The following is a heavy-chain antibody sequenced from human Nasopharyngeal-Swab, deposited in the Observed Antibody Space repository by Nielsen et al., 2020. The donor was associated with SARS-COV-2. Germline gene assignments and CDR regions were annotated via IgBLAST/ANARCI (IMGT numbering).Heavy chain of an antibody. CDR3: ARTSYYGSGSLDY. CDR2: IKEDGSEK. V-gene: IGHV3-7*03. D-gene: IGHD3-10*01. J-gene: IGHJ4*02. CDR1: GFTFTSYW. Sequence: GESLKISCAASGFTFTSYWMSWVRQAPGKGLEWVANIKEDGSEKKYVDSVKGRFTISRDNAKNSLYLEMTSLRADDTAVYYCARTSYYGSGSLDYWVQGTQVTVSS.